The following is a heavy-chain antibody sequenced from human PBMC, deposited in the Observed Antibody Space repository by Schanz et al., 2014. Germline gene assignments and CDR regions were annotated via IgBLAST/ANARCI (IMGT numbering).Heavy chain of an antibody. CDR1: GFTFSSYG. D-gene: IGHD2-2*02. V-gene: IGHV3-33*06. CDR3: AKHLYQYNYYGMDV. CDR2: IWYDGNNK. J-gene: IGHJ6*02. Sequence: QVQLVESGGDVVQPGRSLRLSCAASGFTFSSYGMHWVRQAPGKGLEWVAVIWYDGNNKYYADSVKGRFTISRDNSKNTLSLQLNSLRADDTAVYYCAKHLYQYNYYGMDVWGQGTTVTVSS.